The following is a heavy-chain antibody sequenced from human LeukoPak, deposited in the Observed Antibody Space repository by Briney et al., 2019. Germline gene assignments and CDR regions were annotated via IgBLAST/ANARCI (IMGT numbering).Heavy chain of an antibody. CDR1: GFTFISYS. V-gene: IGHV3-30*02. CDR3: ARSRLSGINDAFDI. Sequence: GGSLRLSCAASGFTFISYSIHWVRQAPGKGLEWVAFIRYDGSNKYYADSVKGRFTISRDNSKNTVYLQMNSLRAEDTAVYYCARSRLSGINDAFDIWGQGTMVTVSS. J-gene: IGHJ3*02. D-gene: IGHD3-3*01. CDR2: IRYDGSNK.